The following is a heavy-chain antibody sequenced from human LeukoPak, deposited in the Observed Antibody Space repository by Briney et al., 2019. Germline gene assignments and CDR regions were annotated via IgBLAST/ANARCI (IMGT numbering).Heavy chain of an antibody. CDR2: IWNDGSNK. Sequence: PGGSLRLSCAASGFTFSNYGMHWVRQAPGKGLEWVANIWNDGSNKYYADSVKGRFAISKDNIKNTLYLQMNSLRAEDAAVYYCARDRAAADLDYWGQGTLVTVSS. J-gene: IGHJ4*02. V-gene: IGHV3-33*01. CDR1: GFTFSNYG. CDR3: ARDRAAADLDY. D-gene: IGHD6-13*01.